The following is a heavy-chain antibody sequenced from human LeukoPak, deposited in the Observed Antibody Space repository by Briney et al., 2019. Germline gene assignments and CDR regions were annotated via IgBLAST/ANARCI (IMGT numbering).Heavy chain of an antibody. CDR2: ISSNGGST. D-gene: IGHD6-6*01. V-gene: IGHV3-64D*06. CDR3: VKDRGAARPPGYFDY. J-gene: IGHJ4*02. CDR1: GFTFSSYA. Sequence: GGSLRLSCSASGFTFSSYAMHWVRQAPGKGLEYVSAISSNGGSTYYADSVRGRFTISRDNSKNTLYLQVSSLRAEDTAVYYCVKDRGAARPPGYFDYWGQGTLVTVSS.